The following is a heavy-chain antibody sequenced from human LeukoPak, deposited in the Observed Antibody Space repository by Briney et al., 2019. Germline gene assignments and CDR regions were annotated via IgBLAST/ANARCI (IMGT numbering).Heavy chain of an antibody. CDR3: AREGGTGGAFDI. J-gene: IGHJ3*02. Sequence: AGGSLRLSCAASGFTFSSYAMHWVRQAPGKGLEWVAVISYDGSNKYYADSVKGRFTISRDNSKNTLYLQMNSLRAEDTAVYYCAREGGTGGAFDIWGQGTMVTVSS. D-gene: IGHD3-16*01. V-gene: IGHV3-30-3*01. CDR2: ISYDGSNK. CDR1: GFTFSSYA.